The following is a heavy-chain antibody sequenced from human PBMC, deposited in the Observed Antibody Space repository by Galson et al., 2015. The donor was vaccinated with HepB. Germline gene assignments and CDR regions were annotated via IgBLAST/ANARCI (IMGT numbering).Heavy chain of an antibody. CDR1: GFTFSSYA. Sequence: SLRLSCAASGFTFSSYAMIWVRQAPGKGLAWVSAFSSSGGSTYYAHSVKGRFTIHRDKSKNTLYLQMNSPRAEDTAVYYCAKVGSRSYFHYWYFDLWGRGTLVTVSS. J-gene: IGHJ2*01. D-gene: IGHD3-10*01. CDR3: AKVGSRSYFHYWYFDL. V-gene: IGHV3-23*01. CDR2: FSSSGGST.